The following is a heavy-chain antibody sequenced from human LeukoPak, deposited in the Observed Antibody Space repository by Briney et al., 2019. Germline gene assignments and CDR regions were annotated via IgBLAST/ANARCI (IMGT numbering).Heavy chain of an antibody. CDR2: ISGSGDDT. J-gene: IGHJ4*02. Sequence: GGSLRLSCVVSGFTFSDHAMSWVRQAPGKGLEWVSVISGSGDDTDYAGSVRGRFTISRDNSNNTLYLQMNNLRGEDTAVYYCAKDGAYDSSGYAEHFDYWGQGTLVTVSS. CDR3: AKDGAYDSSGYAEHFDY. CDR1: GFTFSDHA. V-gene: IGHV3-23*01. D-gene: IGHD3-22*01.